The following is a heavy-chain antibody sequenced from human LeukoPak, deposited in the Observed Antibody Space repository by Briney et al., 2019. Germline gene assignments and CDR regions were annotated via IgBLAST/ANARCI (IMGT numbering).Heavy chain of an antibody. CDR1: GFTFSSYG. J-gene: IGHJ4*02. CDR3: AKDRGGGRSSHDY. Sequence: GGSLRLSCAASGFTFSSYGMHWVRQAPGKGLEWVAVISYDGSNKYYADSVKGRFTISRDNSKNTLYLQMNSLRAEDTAVYYCAKDRGGGRSSHDYWGKGTLV. CDR2: ISYDGSNK. D-gene: IGHD3-10*01. V-gene: IGHV3-30*18.